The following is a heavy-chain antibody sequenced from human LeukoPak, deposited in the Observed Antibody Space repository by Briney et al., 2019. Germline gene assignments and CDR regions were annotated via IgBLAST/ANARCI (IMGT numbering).Heavy chain of an antibody. CDR2: INHSGST. CDR1: GGSFSGYY. V-gene: IGHV4-34*01. CDR3: ARGFYDY. Sequence: SETLPLTCAVYGGSFSGYYWSWIRQPPGKGLEWIGEINHSGSTNYNPSLKSRVTISVDTSKNQFSLKLSSVTAADTAVYYCARGFYDYWGQGTLVTVSS. J-gene: IGHJ4*02.